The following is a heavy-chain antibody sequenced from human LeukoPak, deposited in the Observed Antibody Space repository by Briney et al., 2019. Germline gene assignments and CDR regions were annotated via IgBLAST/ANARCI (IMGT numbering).Heavy chain of an antibody. V-gene: IGHV4-31*03. Sequence: SQTLSLTCTVSGGSISSGGYYWSWIRQHPGKGLEWIGYIYYSGSTYYNPSLKSRVTISVDTSKNQFSLKLSSVTAADTAVYYCARASEVVVAVTFDYWGQGTLVTVST. CDR3: ARASEVVVAVTFDY. J-gene: IGHJ4*02. D-gene: IGHD2-15*01. CDR2: IYYSGST. CDR1: GGSISSGGYY.